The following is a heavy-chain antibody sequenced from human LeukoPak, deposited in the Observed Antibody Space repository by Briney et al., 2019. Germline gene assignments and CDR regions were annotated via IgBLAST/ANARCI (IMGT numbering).Heavy chain of an antibody. CDR3: ARGNSYMDV. Sequence: GGSLRLSCEVSGFTFSSYSMNWVRQAPGKGLEWVSYISSSSSTIYYADSVKGRSTISRDNAKNSLYLQMNSLRAEDTAVYSCARGNSYMDVWGKGTTVTVSS. CDR1: GFTFSSYS. J-gene: IGHJ6*03. V-gene: IGHV3-48*01. CDR2: ISSSSSTI.